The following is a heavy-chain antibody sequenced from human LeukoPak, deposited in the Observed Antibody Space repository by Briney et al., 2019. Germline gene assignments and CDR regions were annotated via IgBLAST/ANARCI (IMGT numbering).Heavy chain of an antibody. D-gene: IGHD3-10*01. CDR2: ISGDGGST. J-gene: IGHJ4*02. Sequence: GGSLRLSCAASGFTFDDYAMHWVRQAPGKGLEWVSLISGDGGSTYYADSVKGRFTISRDNSKDSLYLQMNSLRTEDTALYYCAKDMWRFGELDYDYWGQGTLVTVSS. CDR1: GFTFDDYA. V-gene: IGHV3-43*02. CDR3: AKDMWRFGELDYDY.